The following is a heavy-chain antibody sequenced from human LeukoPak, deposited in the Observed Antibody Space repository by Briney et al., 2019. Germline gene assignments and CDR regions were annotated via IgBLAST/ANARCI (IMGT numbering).Heavy chain of an antibody. CDR3: AREKQDTILHAGAFDI. Sequence: PGGSLRLSCAVSGFTFSTYFMHWVRQPPGKGLEWVADIASDGSHTFYVESVKGRFTISRENSKNTMYLKMNSLRAEDTAVYFCAREKQDTILHAGAFDIWGQGTMVTVSS. CDR1: GFTFSTYF. D-gene: IGHD2-21*01. V-gene: IGHV3-30-3*01. J-gene: IGHJ3*02. CDR2: IASDGSHT.